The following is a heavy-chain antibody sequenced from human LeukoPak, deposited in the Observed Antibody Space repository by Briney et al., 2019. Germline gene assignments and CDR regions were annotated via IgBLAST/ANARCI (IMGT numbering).Heavy chain of an antibody. V-gene: IGHV4-30-2*01. CDR3: AKSDSPPHYFDY. D-gene: IGHD3-22*01. CDR1: GGSISSGGYS. CDR2: IYHSGST. Sequence: SETLSLTCAVSGGSISSGGYSWSWIRQPPGKGLEWIGYIYHSGSTYYNPSLKSRVTISVDRSMNQFSLKLSSVTAADTAVYYCAKSDSPPHYFDYWGQGTLVTVSS. J-gene: IGHJ4*02.